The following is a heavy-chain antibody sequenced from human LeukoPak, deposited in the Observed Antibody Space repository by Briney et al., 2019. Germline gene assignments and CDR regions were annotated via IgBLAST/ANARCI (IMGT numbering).Heavy chain of an antibody. CDR2: IIPILGIA. V-gene: IGHV1-69*02. Sequence: GASVKVSCKASGGTFSSYTISWVRQAPGQGLEWMGRIIPILGIANYAQKFQGRVTITADKSTSTAYMELSSLRSEDTAVYYCASGGNPYSYYYYYYMDVWGKGTTVTVPS. D-gene: IGHD2-15*01. J-gene: IGHJ6*03. CDR1: GGTFSSYT. CDR3: ASGGNPYSYYYYYYMDV.